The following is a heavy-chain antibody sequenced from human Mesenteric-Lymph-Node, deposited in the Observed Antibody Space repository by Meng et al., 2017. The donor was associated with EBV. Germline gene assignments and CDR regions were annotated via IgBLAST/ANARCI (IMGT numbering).Heavy chain of an antibody. V-gene: IGHV3-11*01. J-gene: IGHJ4*02. Sequence: QVQVVGSGGGLVKPGRSLRLSGAAAGFTFSYYFMSWLRQAQGKGLEWFSYISSSGSTIYYTDSVKGRFTISRDNAKNSLYLQMDSLRAEDTAVYYCARGSGSYESLDYWGQGTLVTVSS. CDR1: GFTFSYYF. CDR2: ISSSGSTI. CDR3: ARGSGSYESLDY. D-gene: IGHD1-26*01.